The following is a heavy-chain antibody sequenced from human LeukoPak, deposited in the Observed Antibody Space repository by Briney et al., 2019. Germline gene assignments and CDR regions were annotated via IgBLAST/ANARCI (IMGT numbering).Heavy chain of an antibody. CDR1: GFTFSSYW. J-gene: IGHJ4*02. Sequence: GGSLRLSCAASGFTFSSYWMSWVRQVPGKGLEWVANIKEDGSDKYYVDSVKGRFTISRDNAKNSLYLQMSSLRAEDTAVYYCVRDRGWLQLDYWGQGTLATVSS. CDR3: VRDRGWLQLDY. D-gene: IGHD5-24*01. CDR2: IKEDGSDK. V-gene: IGHV3-7*01.